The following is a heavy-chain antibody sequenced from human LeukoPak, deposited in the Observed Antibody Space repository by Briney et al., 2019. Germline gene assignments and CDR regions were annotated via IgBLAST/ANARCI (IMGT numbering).Heavy chain of an antibody. J-gene: IGHJ4*02. CDR1: GFTFSSYG. V-gene: IGHV3-33*01. CDR2: IWYDGGNK. D-gene: IGHD3-10*01. Sequence: GGSLRLSCAASGFTFSSYGMHWVRQAPGKGLEWVAVIWYDGGNKYYADSVKGRFTISRDNSKNTLYLQMNSLRAEDTAVYYCARDSTYYYGSGSYYTDFDYWGQGTLVTVSS. CDR3: ARDSTYYYGSGSYYTDFDY.